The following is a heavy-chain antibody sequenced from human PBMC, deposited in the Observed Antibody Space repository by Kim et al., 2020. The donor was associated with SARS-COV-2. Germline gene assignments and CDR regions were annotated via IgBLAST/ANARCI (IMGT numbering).Heavy chain of an antibody. CDR3: ARGPNYSPFDY. Sequence: IYPPASLRGPFTISRDNDKNSLYLQMNSLRAEDTAVYYCARGPNYSPFDYWGQGTLVTVSS. V-gene: IGHV3-48*03. CDR2: I. J-gene: IGHJ4*02. D-gene: IGHD4-4*01.